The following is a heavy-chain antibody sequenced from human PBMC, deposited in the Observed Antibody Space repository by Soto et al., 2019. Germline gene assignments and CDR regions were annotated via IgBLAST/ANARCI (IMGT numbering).Heavy chain of an antibody. CDR1: GLNFDDFA. J-gene: IGHJ4*02. Sequence: EVQLVESGGRLVQPGRFLRLSCVGTGLNFDDFAMHWVRQAPGKGLEWVSGITWNSRVLAYAASVKGRFTISRDNARNSMYLQMDSLRDEDTALYYCAKGRYDFWSPYYFDSWAQGTLVTVSS. CDR3: AKGRYDFWSPYYFDS. D-gene: IGHD3-3*01. CDR2: ITWNSRVL. V-gene: IGHV3-9*01.